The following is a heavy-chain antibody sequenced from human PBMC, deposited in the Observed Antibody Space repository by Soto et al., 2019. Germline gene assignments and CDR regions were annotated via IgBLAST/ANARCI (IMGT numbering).Heavy chain of an antibody. Sequence: GGSLRLSCSASGFTFSSYGMHWVRQAPGKGLEWVAVISYDGSNKYYADSAKGRFTISRDNSKNTLYLQMNSLRAEDTAVYYCTKDLVRANHGVIIAFYYYYYGMDVWGQGTTVAVSS. D-gene: IGHD3-10*01. CDR3: TKDLVRANHGVIIAFYYYYYGMDV. V-gene: IGHV3-30*18. CDR2: ISYDGSNK. J-gene: IGHJ6*02. CDR1: GFTFSSYG.